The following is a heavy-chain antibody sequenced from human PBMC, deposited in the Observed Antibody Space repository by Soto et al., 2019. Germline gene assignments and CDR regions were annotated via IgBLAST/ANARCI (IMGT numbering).Heavy chain of an antibody. CDR3: AHGSGWLSDY. J-gene: IGHJ4*02. D-gene: IGHD6-19*01. CDR1: GFSLTSPAVG. CDR2: IYWDDDK. V-gene: IGHV2-5*02. Sequence: QITLKESGPTLVKPTQTLTLTCTFSGFSLTSPAVGVNWIRQPPGKALEWLALIYWDDDKQYSPSLKSRLTLTKDTSKNQVVLTMTNMDPVDTATYYCAHGSGWLSDYWGLGTLVTVSS.